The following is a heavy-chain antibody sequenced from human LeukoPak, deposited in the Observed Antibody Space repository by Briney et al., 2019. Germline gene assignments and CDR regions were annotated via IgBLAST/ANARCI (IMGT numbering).Heavy chain of an antibody. D-gene: IGHD2-15*01. J-gene: IGHJ4*02. CDR2: ISYDGSNK. CDR3: AKANYCSGGNCYSGHGSFY. Sequence: GGSLRLSCAASGFTFSSYAMHWVRQAPGKGLEWVAVISYDGSNKYYADSVKGRFTISRDNSKNTLYLQMNSLRAEDTAVYYCAKANYCSGGNCYSGHGSFYWGQGTLVTVSS. V-gene: IGHV3-30-3*01. CDR1: GFTFSSYA.